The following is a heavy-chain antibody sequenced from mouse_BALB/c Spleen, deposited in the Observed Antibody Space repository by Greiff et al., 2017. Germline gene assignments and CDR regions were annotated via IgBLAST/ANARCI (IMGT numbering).Heavy chain of an antibody. Sequence: EVNVVESGGGLVQPGGSRKLSCAASGFTFSSFGMHWVRQAPEKGLEWVAYISSGSSTIYYADTVKGRFTISRDNPKNTLFLQMTSLRSEDTAMYYCAGTWAYWGQGTLVTVSA. D-gene: IGHD4-1*01. CDR2: ISSGSSTI. J-gene: IGHJ3*01. CDR3: AGTWAY. CDR1: GFTFSSFG. V-gene: IGHV5-17*02.